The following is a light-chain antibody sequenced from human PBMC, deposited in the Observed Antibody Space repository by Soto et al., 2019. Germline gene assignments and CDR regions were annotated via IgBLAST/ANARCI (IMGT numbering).Light chain of an antibody. CDR3: QTWGAGTVV. J-gene: IGLJ2*01. CDR1: SGRSSYA. CDR2: VNSDGSH. Sequence: QLVLTQLPSASASLGASVKLTCTLSSGRSSYAIAWHQQQPEKGPRYLMKVNSDGSHNKGDGIPDRFSGSSSGAERYLTISSLQSEDEADYYCQTWGAGTVVFGGGTKVTVL. V-gene: IGLV4-69*01.